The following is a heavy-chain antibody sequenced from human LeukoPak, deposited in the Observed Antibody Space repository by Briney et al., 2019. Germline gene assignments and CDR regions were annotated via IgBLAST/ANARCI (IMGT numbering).Heavy chain of an antibody. CDR1: GFTFSSYG. CDR3: ARGPRGYSSGQRDYYYGMDV. CDR2: ISYDGSNK. D-gene: IGHD6-19*01. J-gene: IGHJ6*02. V-gene: IGHV3-30*03. Sequence: PGGSLRLSCAASGFTFSSYGRHWVRQAPGKGLEWVAVISYDGSNKYYADSVKGRFTISRDNSKNTLYLQMNSLRAEDTAVYYCARGPRGYSSGQRDYYYGMDVWGQGTTATVSS.